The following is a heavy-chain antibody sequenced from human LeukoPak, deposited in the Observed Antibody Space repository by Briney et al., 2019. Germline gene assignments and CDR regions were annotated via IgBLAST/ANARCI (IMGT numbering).Heavy chain of an antibody. CDR1: GFTFSNHG. D-gene: IGHD3-9*01. CDR3: ARVLRYFDWLLSAYYFDY. CDR2: ISPSGDIT. J-gene: IGHJ4*02. Sequence: GGSLRLSCAASGFTFSNHGMNWVRQAPGKGLEWVSGISPSGDITYYADSVKGRFTISRDNSKNTLYLEVISLTAEDTAVYYCARVLRYFDWLLSAYYFDYWGQGTLVTVSS. V-gene: IGHV3-23*01.